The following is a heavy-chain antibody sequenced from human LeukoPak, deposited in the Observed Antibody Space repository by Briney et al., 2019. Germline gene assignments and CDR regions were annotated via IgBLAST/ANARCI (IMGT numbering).Heavy chain of an antibody. CDR2: ISGSGGST. Sequence: GGSLRLSCAASGFTFSSYAMSWVRQAPGKGLEWVSAISGSGGSTYYADSVKGRFTISRDNSKNTLYLQMNSLRAEDTAVYYCAKPMVRGVIRGMDVWGQGTTVTVSS. CDR3: AKPMVRGVIRGMDV. D-gene: IGHD3-10*01. CDR1: GFTFSSYA. J-gene: IGHJ6*02. V-gene: IGHV3-23*01.